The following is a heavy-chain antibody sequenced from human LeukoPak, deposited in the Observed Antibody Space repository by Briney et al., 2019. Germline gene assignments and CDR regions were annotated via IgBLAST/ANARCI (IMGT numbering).Heavy chain of an antibody. CDR1: GYTFTSYG. CDR3: ARVAVVPAAIRSTALGV. J-gene: IGHJ4*02. D-gene: IGHD2-2*01. Sequence: VASVKVSCKASGYTFTSYGISWVRQAPGQGLEWMGWISAYNGNTNYAQRLQGRVTMTTDTSTSTAYMELRSLRSDDTAVYYCARVAVVPAAIRSTALGVWGQGTLVTVSS. CDR2: ISAYNGNT. V-gene: IGHV1-18*01.